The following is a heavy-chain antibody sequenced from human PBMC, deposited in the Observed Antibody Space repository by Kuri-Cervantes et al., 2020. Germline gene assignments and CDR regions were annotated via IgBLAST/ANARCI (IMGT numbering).Heavy chain of an antibody. J-gene: IGHJ6*02. CDR1: GFTFSDHY. CDR2: ISSSSSYI. D-gene: IGHD6-13*01. V-gene: IGHV3-21*01. CDR3: ARDQGDEGSTTYYYYGMDV. Sequence: GGSLRLSCAASGFTFSDHYMDWVRQAPGKGLEWVSSISSSSSYIYYADSVKGRFTISRDNAKNSLYLQMNSLRAEDTAVYYRARDQGDEGSTTYYYYGMDVWGQGTTVTVSS.